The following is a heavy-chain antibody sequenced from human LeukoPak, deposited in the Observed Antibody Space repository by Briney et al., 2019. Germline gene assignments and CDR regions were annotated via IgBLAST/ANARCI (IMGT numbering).Heavy chain of an antibody. Sequence: PGRSLRLSCAASEFTFSSYAMHWVRQAPGKGLEWVAVISYDGSNKYYADSVKGRFTISRDNSKNTLYLQMNSLRAEDTAVYYCARESHDIAAASYYFDYWGQGTLVTVSS. V-gene: IGHV3-30*14. CDR1: EFTFSSYA. D-gene: IGHD6-13*01. CDR3: ARESHDIAAASYYFDY. J-gene: IGHJ4*02. CDR2: ISYDGSNK.